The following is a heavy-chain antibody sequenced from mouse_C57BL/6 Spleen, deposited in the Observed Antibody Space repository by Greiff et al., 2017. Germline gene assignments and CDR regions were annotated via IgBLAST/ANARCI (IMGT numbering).Heavy chain of an antibody. CDR1: GYTFTSYW. CDR2: IDPSVSYT. D-gene: IGHD2-4*01. Sequence: QVQLQQPGAELVRPGPSVKLSCKASGYTFTSYWMHWVKQRPGQGLEWIGVIDPSVSYTNYNQKFQGKATLTVDTSSSPAYMQLSSRTSEDSAVDYCARERDDYDNAMDYWGQGTSVTVSS. V-gene: IGHV1-59*01. J-gene: IGHJ4*01. CDR3: ARERDDYDNAMDY.